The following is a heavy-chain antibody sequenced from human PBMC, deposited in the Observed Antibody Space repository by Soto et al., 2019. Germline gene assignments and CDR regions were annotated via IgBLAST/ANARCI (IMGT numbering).Heavy chain of an antibody. CDR2: ISYDGSNK. J-gene: IGHJ4*02. Sequence: GGSLRLSCAASGFTFSSYGMHWVRQAPGKGLEWVAVISYDGSNKYYADSVKGRFTISRDNSKNTLYLQMNSLRAEDTAVYYCAKGWDYYDSSGYWPNSLLDYWGQGTLVTVSS. V-gene: IGHV3-30*18. CDR3: AKGWDYYDSSGYWPNSLLDY. D-gene: IGHD3-22*01. CDR1: GFTFSSYG.